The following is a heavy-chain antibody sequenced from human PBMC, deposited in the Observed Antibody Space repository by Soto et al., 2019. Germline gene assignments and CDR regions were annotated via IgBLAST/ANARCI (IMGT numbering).Heavy chain of an antibody. V-gene: IGHV4-34*01. J-gene: IGHJ4*02. CDR2: INHSGST. CDR3: ARVIGSSSWYDYDY. Sequence: PSETLSLTCAVYGGSFSGYYWSWIRQPPGKGLEWIGEINHSGSTNYNPSLKSRVTISVDTSKNQFSLKLSSVTAADTAVYYCARVIGSSSWYDYDYWGQGTLVTVSS. D-gene: IGHD6-13*01. CDR1: GGSFSGYY.